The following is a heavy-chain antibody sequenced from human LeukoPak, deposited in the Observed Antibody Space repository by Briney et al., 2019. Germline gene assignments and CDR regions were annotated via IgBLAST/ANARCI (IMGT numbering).Heavy chain of an antibody. Sequence: GGSLRLSCAASGFTFSNYGMTWVRQAPGKGLEWVANIKQDGSEKYYVDSVKGRFTISRDNAKNSLYLQMNSLKAEDMAVYYCARGHVWFDPWGQGTLVTVSS. CDR1: GFTFSNYG. CDR3: ARGHVWFDP. J-gene: IGHJ5*02. V-gene: IGHV3-7*05. CDR2: IKQDGSEK.